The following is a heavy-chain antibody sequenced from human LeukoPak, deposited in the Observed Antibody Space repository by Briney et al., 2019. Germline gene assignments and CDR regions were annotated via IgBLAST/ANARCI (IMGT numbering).Heavy chain of an antibody. CDR3: AKSHGYGLIDI. CDR2: IFYSGST. D-gene: IGHD3-10*01. V-gene: IGHV4-4*02. J-gene: IGHJ3*02. CDR1: GFTFSSYW. Sequence: PGGSLRLSCAASGFTFSSYWMSWVRQAPGKGLEWIGNIFYSGSTYYGPSLKSRLTISLDTSRNQFSLKLNSVTAADTAVYYCAKSHGYGLIDIWGQGAMVTVSS.